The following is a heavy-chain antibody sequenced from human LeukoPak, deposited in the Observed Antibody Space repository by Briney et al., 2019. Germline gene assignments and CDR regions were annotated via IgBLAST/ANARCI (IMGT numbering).Heavy chain of an antibody. V-gene: IGHV4-39*01. CDR1: GGSISSSSYY. CDR2: IYYSGST. J-gene: IGHJ6*03. D-gene: IGHD5-12*01. CDR3: YSGYDYYYYYYMDV. Sequence: PSETLSLTCTVSGGSISSSSYYWGWIRQPPGKGLEWIGSIYYSGSTYYNPSLKSRVTISVDTSKNQFSLKLSSVTAADTAVYYCYSGYDYYYYYYMDVWGKGTTVTISS.